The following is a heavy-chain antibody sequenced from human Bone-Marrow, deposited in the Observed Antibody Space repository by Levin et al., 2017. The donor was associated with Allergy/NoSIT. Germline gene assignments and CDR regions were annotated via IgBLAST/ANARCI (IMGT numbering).Heavy chain of an antibody. J-gene: IGHJ4*02. CDR2: IYYSGST. Sequence: PGGSLRLSCTVSGGSISSYYWSWIRQPPGKGLEWIGYIYYSGSTNYNPSLKSRVTISVDTSKNQFSLKLSSVTAADTAVYYCARRSRKTKFWVYFDYWGQGTLVTVSS. CDR1: GGSISSYY. CDR3: ARRSRKTKFWVYFDY. D-gene: IGHD1-26*01. V-gene: IGHV4-59*08.